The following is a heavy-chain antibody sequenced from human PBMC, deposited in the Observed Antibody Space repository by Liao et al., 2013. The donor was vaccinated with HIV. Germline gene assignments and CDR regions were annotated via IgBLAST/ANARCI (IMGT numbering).Heavy chain of an antibody. D-gene: IGHD3-10*01. J-gene: IGHJ6*03. CDR3: AREGFGELSYTTYYYYYYYMDV. CDR1: GGSISSYY. V-gene: IGHV4-4*07. Sequence: QVQLQESGPGLVKPSETLSLTCTVSGGSISSYYWSWIRQPAGKGLEWIGRIYTSGSTNYNPSLKSRVTMSVDTSKNQFSLKLSSVTAADTAVYYCAREGFGELSYTTYYYYYYYMDVWGKGTTVTVSS. CDR2: IYTSGST.